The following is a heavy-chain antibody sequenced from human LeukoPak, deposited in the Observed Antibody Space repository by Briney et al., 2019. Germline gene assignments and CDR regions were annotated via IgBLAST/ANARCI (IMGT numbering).Heavy chain of an antibody. D-gene: IGHD3-10*01. Sequence: GGSLRLSCAASGFTFSAYSMNWVRQAPGKGLEWVSSISGSTNYIYFADSVKGRFTISRDNAKNSLYLQMNSLRAEDTAVYYCARTYYYGSGSNDYWGQGTLVTVSS. CDR1: GFTFSAYS. J-gene: IGHJ4*02. CDR2: ISGSTNYI. V-gene: IGHV3-21*01. CDR3: ARTYYYGSGSNDY.